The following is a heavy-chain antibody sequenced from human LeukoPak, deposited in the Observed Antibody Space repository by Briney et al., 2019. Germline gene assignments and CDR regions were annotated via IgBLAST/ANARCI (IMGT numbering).Heavy chain of an antibody. CDR3: ARGTYSSGRIPFDY. D-gene: IGHD6-19*01. V-gene: IGHV4-59*01. CDR2: IYYSGST. Sequence: PSETLSLTCTVSGGSISSYYWSWIRQPPGKGLEWIGYIYYSGSTNYNPSLKSRVTISVDTSKNPFSLKLSSVTAADTAVYYCARGTYSSGRIPFDYWGQGTLVTVSS. J-gene: IGHJ4*02. CDR1: GGSISSYY.